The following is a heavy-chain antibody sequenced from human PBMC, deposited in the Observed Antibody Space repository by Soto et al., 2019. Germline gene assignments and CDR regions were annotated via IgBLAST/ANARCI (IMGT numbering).Heavy chain of an antibody. V-gene: IGHV3-23*01. CDR1: GFKFSNYA. J-gene: IGHJ4*02. CDR3: AKDRRAGGNSAFYFDF. Sequence: GGPLRLSCAASGFKFSNYAMSWVRQAPWKGLEWVSLISATGGGTYYADSVKGRFTISRDNSHNTLYLQVHSLTAEDTAVYYCAKDRRAGGNSAFYFDFWGQGAQVTVSS. CDR2: ISATGGGT. D-gene: IGHD3-16*01.